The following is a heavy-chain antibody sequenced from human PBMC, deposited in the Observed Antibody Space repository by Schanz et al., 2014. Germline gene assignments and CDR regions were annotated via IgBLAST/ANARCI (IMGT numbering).Heavy chain of an antibody. J-gene: IGHJ4*02. D-gene: IGHD2-2*01. Sequence: QVQLVQSGAEVKKPGASVKVSCKASGYTFTSYYMHWVRQAPGQGLEWMGIINPSGGSTSYAQNFQGRLTVTRDTSTSTSYMELRSLTSDDTAVYYCARGGFFDSTSFDSWGQGTLVTVSS. V-gene: IGHV1-46*03. CDR3: ARGGFFDSTSFDS. CDR1: GYTFTSYY. CDR2: INPSGGST.